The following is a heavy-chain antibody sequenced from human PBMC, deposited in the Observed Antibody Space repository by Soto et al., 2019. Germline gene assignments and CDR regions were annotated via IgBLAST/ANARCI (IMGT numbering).Heavy chain of an antibody. CDR2: ISYDGSNK. CDR1: GFTFSSYG. D-gene: IGHD6-13*01. Sequence: GGSLRLSCAASGFTFSSYGMHWVRQAPGKGLEWVAVISYDGSNKYYADSVKGRFTISRDNSKNTLYLQMNSLRAEDTAVYYCAKVPQAGYYYYYGMDVWGQGTTVTVSS. CDR3: AKVPQAGYYYYYGMDV. V-gene: IGHV3-30*18. J-gene: IGHJ6*02.